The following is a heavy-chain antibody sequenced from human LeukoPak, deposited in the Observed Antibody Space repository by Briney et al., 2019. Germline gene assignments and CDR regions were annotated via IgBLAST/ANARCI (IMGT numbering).Heavy chain of an antibody. Sequence: GGSLRLSCEASAFTFSSYWMSWLRQAPGKGLKCVANRKEDGSDINYVDSVKGRFTIYRDNAKNSLLLQMSSLRVEDTAVYYCARDRGYSSFDYWGQRTLVTVSS. V-gene: IGHV3-7*01. CDR1: AFTFSSYW. CDR3: ARDRGYSSFDY. D-gene: IGHD4-23*01. J-gene: IGHJ4*02. CDR2: RKEDGSDI.